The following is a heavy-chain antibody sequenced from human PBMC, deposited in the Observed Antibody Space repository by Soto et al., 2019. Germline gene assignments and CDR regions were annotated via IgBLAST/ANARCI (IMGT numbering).Heavy chain of an antibody. J-gene: IGHJ5*02. CDR1: GGTFSSYA. V-gene: IGHV1-69*13. CDR2: IIPIFGTA. Sequence: GASVNVSCKASGGTFSSYAISWVRQAPGQGLEWMGGIIPIFGTANYAQKFQGRVTITADESTSTAYMELSSLRSEDTAVYYCARDRRAVAGPSRGFDPWGQGTLVTVSS. D-gene: IGHD6-19*01. CDR3: ARDRRAVAGPSRGFDP.